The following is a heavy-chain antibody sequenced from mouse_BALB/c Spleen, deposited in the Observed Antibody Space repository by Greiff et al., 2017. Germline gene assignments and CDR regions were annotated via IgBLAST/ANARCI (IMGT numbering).Heavy chain of an antibody. D-gene: IGHD2-10*02. CDR2: ISSGGSYT. V-gene: IGHV5-6-4*01. CDR1: GFTFSSYT. J-gene: IGHJ3*01. Sequence: EVMLVESGGGLVKPGGSLKLSCAASGFTFSSYTMSWVRQTPEKRLEWVATISSGGSYTYYPDSVKGRFTISRDNAKNTLYLQMSSLKSEDTAMYYCTRDNPYGNYPWFAYWGQGTLVTVSA. CDR3: TRDNPYGNYPWFAY.